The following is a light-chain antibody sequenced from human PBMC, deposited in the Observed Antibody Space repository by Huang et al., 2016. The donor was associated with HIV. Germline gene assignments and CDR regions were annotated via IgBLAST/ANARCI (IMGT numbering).Light chain of an antibody. CDR2: GAS. J-gene: IGKJ4*01. Sequence: ILLTQFPATLSVSPGQRGTLSCRASQSVGCNVAWYQQRPGQAPRLLIYGASTRVPTSPDRFSGSGSGTEFTLTISSLQSEDFAVYYCQQYDTWPPLTFGGGTKV. V-gene: IGKV3-15*01. CDR3: QQYDTWPPLT. CDR1: QSVGCN.